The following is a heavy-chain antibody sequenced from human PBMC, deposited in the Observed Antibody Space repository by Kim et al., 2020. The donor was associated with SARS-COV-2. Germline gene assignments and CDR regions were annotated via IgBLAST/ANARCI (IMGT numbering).Heavy chain of an antibody. V-gene: IGHV5-10-1*01. CDR3: AMRGTFDP. D-gene: IGHD1-26*01. Sequence: DSSPNYSPSFQGNVTISADKSISTAYLQWSSRRASDTAMYYCAMRGTFDPWGQGTLVTVSS. CDR2: DSSP. J-gene: IGHJ5*02.